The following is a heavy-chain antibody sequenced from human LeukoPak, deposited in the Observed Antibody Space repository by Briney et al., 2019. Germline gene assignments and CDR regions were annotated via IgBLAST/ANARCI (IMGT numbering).Heavy chain of an antibody. Sequence: GGSLRLSCAASGFTFSSYAMSWVRQAPGKGLEWVSAISGSGGSTYYADSVKGRFTISRDNSKNTLYLQMNSPRAEDTAVYYCAKVFNLEFDGDYFDYWGQGTLVTVSS. D-gene: IGHD3-3*01. V-gene: IGHV3-23*01. CDR2: ISGSGGST. CDR3: AKVFNLEFDGDYFDY. J-gene: IGHJ4*02. CDR1: GFTFSSYA.